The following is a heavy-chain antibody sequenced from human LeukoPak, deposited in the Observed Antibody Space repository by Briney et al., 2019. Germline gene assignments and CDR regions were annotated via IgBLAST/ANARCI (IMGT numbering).Heavy chain of an antibody. D-gene: IGHD2-15*01. CDR1: GYTFTNSG. J-gene: IGHJ5*02. CDR2: ISAYNGNT. CDR3: ARDSCSGANCYTNNRFGL. Sequence: ASVKVSCKASGYTFTNSGINWVRQAPGEGLEWMGWISAYNGNTNYAQKFQGRVTMTTDTSTSTAYMEMPTLRSDDTAIYYCARDSCSGANCYTNNRFGLWGQGTLVTVSS. V-gene: IGHV1-18*01.